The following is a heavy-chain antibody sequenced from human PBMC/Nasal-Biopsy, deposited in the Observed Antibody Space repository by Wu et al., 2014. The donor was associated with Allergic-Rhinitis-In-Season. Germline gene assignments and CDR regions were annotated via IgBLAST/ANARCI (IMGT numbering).Heavy chain of an antibody. D-gene: IGHD6-19*01. Sequence: LRLSCAASGFTFSNHDMHWVRQAPGKGLEWVSAIGTAGDTYYPGSVKGRFTTSRDNAKNSLYLQMNSLRAGDTAVYYCARGYSGGWYNNAFDIWGQGTMVTVSS. CDR3: ARGYSGGWYNNAFDI. V-gene: IGHV3-13*01. CDR1: GFTFSNHD. J-gene: IGHJ3*02. CDR2: IGTAGDT.